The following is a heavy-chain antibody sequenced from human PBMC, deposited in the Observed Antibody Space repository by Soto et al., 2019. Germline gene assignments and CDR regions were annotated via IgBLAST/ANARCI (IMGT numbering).Heavy chain of an antibody. D-gene: IGHD2-15*01. CDR3: AKRRGAGGHFDY. J-gene: IGHJ4*02. Sequence: DVQLLESGGGLVQPEGSLRLSCAASGFTFSSYAMGWGRQGPGKGLEWVAVVSIGGSTHYADSVRGRFTISRDNSKNTLSLQTNSLTAEDTAVYFCAKRRGAGGHFDYWGQGALVTVSS. CDR2: VSIGGST. V-gene: IGHV3-23*01. CDR1: GFTFSSYA.